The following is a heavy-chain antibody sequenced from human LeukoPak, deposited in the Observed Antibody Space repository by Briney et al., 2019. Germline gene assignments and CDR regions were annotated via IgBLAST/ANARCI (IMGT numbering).Heavy chain of an antibody. J-gene: IGHJ4*02. Sequence: GASVTVSSMDSGYTFTDYYMRWLRQAPGPGVEWMGWINPNSDSTKYAQKFQGRVTMTRDTSISTAFLELSRLTSDDTAVFYCARQADNNYFDFWGQGTLVTVSS. CDR2: INPNSDST. CDR3: ARQADNNYFDF. D-gene: IGHD1-1*01. V-gene: IGHV1-2*02. CDR1: GYTFTDYY.